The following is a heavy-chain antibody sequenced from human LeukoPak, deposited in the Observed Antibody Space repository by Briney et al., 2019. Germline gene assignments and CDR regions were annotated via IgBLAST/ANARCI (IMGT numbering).Heavy chain of an antibody. Sequence: SETLSLTCTVSGGSISSGSYYWSWIRQPAGKGLEWIGYIYYSGSTNYNPSLKSRVTISVDTSKNQSSLKLSSVTAADTAVYYCARDSGSSRGFDYWGQGTLVTVSS. D-gene: IGHD6-13*01. CDR1: GGSISSGSYY. V-gene: IGHV4-61*10. CDR2: IYYSGST. J-gene: IGHJ4*02. CDR3: ARDSGSSRGFDY.